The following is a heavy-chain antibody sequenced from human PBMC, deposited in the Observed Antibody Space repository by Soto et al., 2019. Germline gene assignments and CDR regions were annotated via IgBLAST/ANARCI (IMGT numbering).Heavy chain of an antibody. V-gene: IGHV1-2*02. D-gene: IGHD3-9*01. CDR2: INPNSGDT. CDR3: ARDARGTRGFDEMDI. Sequence: ASVKVSCKASGYIFTGYHIHWVRQAPGRGLEWMGWINPNSGDTEYAQNFQGRVTMTRDTSFDLVYMEMSGLMSDDTAVYYCARDARGTRGFDEMDIWGQGTTVTVSS. CDR1: GYIFTGYH. J-gene: IGHJ6*02.